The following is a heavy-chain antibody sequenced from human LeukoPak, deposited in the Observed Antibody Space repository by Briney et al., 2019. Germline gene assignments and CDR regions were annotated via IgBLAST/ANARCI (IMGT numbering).Heavy chain of an antibody. CDR1: GFTFSSYA. CDR3: AKSQSSGWLYYFDY. Sequence: GGSLRLSCEASGFTFSSYAMSWVRQAPGKGLEWVSLISGSDGSTYYADSVKGRFTISRDNSKNTLYLQMNSLRAEDTAIYYCAKSQSSGWLYYFDYWGQGTLVTVSS. V-gene: IGHV3-23*01. J-gene: IGHJ4*02. CDR2: ISGSDGST. D-gene: IGHD6-19*01.